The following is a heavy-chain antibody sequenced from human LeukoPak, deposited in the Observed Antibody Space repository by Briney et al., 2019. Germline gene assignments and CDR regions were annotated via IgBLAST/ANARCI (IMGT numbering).Heavy chain of an antibody. CDR3: AKVGGTVIV. D-gene: IGHD3-22*01. CDR2: ISSSGTTI. J-gene: IGHJ4*02. Sequence: MPGGSLRLSCAASGFTFSDYYMSWIRQAPGEGLEWVSYISSSGTTIYYADSVKGRLTISRDNSKNTLYLQMNSLRAEDTAVYYCAKVGGTVIVWGQGTLVTVSS. CDR1: GFTFSDYY. V-gene: IGHV3-11*01.